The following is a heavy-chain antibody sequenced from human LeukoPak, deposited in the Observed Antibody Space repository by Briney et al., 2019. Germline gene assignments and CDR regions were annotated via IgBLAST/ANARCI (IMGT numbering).Heavy chain of an antibody. V-gene: IGHV1-8*03. Sequence: ASVKVSCKASGYTFTSYDINWVRQATEQGLEWMGWMNPNSGNTGYAQKFQGRVTITRNTSISTAYMELSSLRSEDTAVYYCAREVYYDSSGYYNWGQGTLVTVSS. CDR2: MNPNSGNT. D-gene: IGHD3-22*01. J-gene: IGHJ4*02. CDR3: AREVYYDSSGYYN. CDR1: GYTFTSYD.